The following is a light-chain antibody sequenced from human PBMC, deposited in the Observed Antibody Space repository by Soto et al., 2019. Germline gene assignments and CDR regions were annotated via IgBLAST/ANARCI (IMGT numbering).Light chain of an antibody. CDR2: DAS. CDR3: QQYKKRPS. Sequence: DIRVTLSPASLSASIQHRLTSTCRASQSISSWLAWYQQKPGKAPKLLIYDASSLESGVPSRFSGSGSGTDFTLTISGLQPEDLAVYFCQQYKKRPSFGEGTRLDIK. CDR1: QSISSW. J-gene: IGKJ5*01. V-gene: IGKV1-5*01.